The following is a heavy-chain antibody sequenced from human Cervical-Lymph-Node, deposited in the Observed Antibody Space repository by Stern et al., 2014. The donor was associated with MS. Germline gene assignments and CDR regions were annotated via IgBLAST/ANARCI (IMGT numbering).Heavy chain of an antibody. J-gene: IGHJ5*02. D-gene: IGHD3-3*01. Sequence: QVQLQESGPGLVKPSETLSLTCIVSGGSISSSYWRWIRQPPGKGLEWIRYIFSSGSINYNPSLKSRVTISVDTSKNQFSLKLNSVTAADTAVYYCARVTIFGASDWFDPWGQGTLVIVSS. CDR2: IFSSGSI. V-gene: IGHV4-59*01. CDR3: ARVTIFGASDWFDP. CDR1: GGSISSSY.